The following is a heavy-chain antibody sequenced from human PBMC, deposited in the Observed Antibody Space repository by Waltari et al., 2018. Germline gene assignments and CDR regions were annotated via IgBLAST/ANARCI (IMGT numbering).Heavy chain of an antibody. CDR2: MNPNSGNT. D-gene: IGHD3-3*01. Sequence: QVQLVQSGAEVKKPGASVKVSCKASGYTFTSYDINWVRQATGQGHGWKGWMNPNSGNTGYAQKFQGRVTITRNTSISTAYMELSSLRSEDTAVYYCARVPRGRFLEWLSPSDAFDIWGQGTMVTVSS. V-gene: IGHV1-8*03. CDR1: GYTFTSYD. CDR3: ARVPRGRFLEWLSPSDAFDI. J-gene: IGHJ3*02.